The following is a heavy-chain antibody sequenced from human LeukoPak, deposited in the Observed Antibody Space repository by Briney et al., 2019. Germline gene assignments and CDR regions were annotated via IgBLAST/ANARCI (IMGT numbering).Heavy chain of an antibody. Sequence: PSETLSLTCAVYGGSFSGYYWSWIRQPPGKGLEWIGEINHSGSTNYNPSLKSRVTISVDTSKNQFSLKLSSVTAADTAVYYCARRRIMITFGGVIVRSAFDIWGQGTMVTVSS. CDR1: GGSFSGYY. CDR3: ARRRIMITFGGVIVRSAFDI. J-gene: IGHJ3*02. V-gene: IGHV4-34*01. CDR2: INHSGST. D-gene: IGHD3-16*02.